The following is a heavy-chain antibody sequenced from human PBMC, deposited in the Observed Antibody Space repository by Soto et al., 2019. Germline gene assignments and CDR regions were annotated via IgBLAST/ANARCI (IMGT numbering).Heavy chain of an antibody. J-gene: IGHJ4*02. Sequence: SETLSLTCTFSGCSISSYYWSWIRQPPGKGLEWIGYIYYSGSTNYNPSLKSRVTISVDTSKNQFSLKLSSVTAADTAVYYCAGGGFFHRNFDYGGKGPRVPVSS. D-gene: IGHD3-16*01. CDR2: IYYSGST. V-gene: IGHV4-59*01. CDR3: AGGGFFHRNFDY. CDR1: GCSISSYY.